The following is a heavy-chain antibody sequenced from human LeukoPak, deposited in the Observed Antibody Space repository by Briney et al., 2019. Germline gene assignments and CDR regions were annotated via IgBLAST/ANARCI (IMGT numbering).Heavy chain of an antibody. CDR3: AREGLYRSSWYVTNWFDP. D-gene: IGHD6-13*01. CDR2: MNPNSGNT. Sequence: ASVKVSCKASGYTFTSYDCNWVRQATGQGLEWMGWMNPNSGNTGYAQKFQGRVTITRNTFISTAYMDLSSLRSEDTAVYYCAREGLYRSSWYVTNWFDPWGQGTLVTVSS. V-gene: IGHV1-8*03. J-gene: IGHJ5*02. CDR1: GYTFTSYD.